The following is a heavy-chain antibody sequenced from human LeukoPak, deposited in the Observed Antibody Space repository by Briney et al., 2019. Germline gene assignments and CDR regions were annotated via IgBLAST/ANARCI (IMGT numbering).Heavy chain of an antibody. D-gene: IGHD3-22*01. CDR3: ARYDSGVYGWFDP. V-gene: IGHV4-59*08. Sequence: SETLSLTCTVSGGSISSYYWTWLRQPPGQGLEGIGYIYYSGSTNYNPSLKRRVTISLDPSKTQFSLPLRSVPAADTPLYYCARYDSGVYGWFDPWGQGPLVTVSS. CDR1: GGSISSYY. CDR2: IYYSGST. J-gene: IGHJ5*02.